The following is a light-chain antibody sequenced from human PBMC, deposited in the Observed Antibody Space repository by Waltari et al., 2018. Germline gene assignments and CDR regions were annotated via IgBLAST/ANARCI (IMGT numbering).Light chain of an antibody. CDR3: TAWDSSLGGWL. CDR1: GNTVGEQG. Sequence: QAGLTQPPSVSKALRQTATLTCTGNGNTVGEQGAGWLQQPQGPPPKVLPYRNNNRPSGISERFSASRSGNTASLTITELQADDEADYYCTAWDSSLGGWLFGGGTTLTVL. V-gene: IGLV10-54*04. J-gene: IGLJ3*02. CDR2: RNN.